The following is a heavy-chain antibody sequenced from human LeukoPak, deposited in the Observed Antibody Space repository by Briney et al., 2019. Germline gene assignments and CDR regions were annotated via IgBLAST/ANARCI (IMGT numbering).Heavy chain of an antibody. Sequence: SETLSLTCIVSGDSISTYYWSWIRQPAGKGLEWIGSIYHSGSTYYNPSLKSRVTISVDTSKNQFSLKLSSVTAADTAVYFCARVYYGRTYDYWYFDLWGRGTLVTVSS. CDR1: GDSISTYY. CDR2: IYHSGST. D-gene: IGHD3-10*01. V-gene: IGHV4-4*07. CDR3: ARVYYGRTYDYWYFDL. J-gene: IGHJ2*01.